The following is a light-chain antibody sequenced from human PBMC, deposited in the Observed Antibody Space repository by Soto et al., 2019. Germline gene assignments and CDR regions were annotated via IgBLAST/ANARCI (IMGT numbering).Light chain of an antibody. Sequence: EIVMTQSPATLSASPGERATLSCRASQSVSSNLAWYQQKPGQAPGLLIYDASTRATGIPARFSGSGSGTKFTLTISSLQSEDFAVYYCHQYNDWPRTLGQGTKVEIK. CDR1: QSVSSN. CDR2: DAS. J-gene: IGKJ1*01. CDR3: HQYNDWPRT. V-gene: IGKV3-15*01.